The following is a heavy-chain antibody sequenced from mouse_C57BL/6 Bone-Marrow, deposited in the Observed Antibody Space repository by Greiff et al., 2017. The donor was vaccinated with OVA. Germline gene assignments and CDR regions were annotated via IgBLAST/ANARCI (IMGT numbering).Heavy chain of an antibody. J-gene: IGHJ2*01. Sequence: EVKLVESEGGLVQPGSSMKLSCTASGFTFSDYYMAWVRQVPEKGLEWVANINYDGSSTYYLDSLKSRFIISRDNAKNILYLQMSSLKSEDTATYYCARDYGSSFHFDYGGQGTTLTVSS. CDR3: ARDYGSSFHFDY. CDR2: INYDGSST. CDR1: GFTFSDYY. V-gene: IGHV5-16*01. D-gene: IGHD1-1*01.